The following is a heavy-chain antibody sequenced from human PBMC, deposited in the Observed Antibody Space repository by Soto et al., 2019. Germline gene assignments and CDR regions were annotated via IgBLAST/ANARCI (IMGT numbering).Heavy chain of an antibody. V-gene: IGHV3-23*01. D-gene: IGHD3-10*01. CDR2: ISGSGGTT. CDR1: GFTFSSYA. CDR3: AKEIIGTGSYDY. J-gene: IGHJ4*02. Sequence: GGSLRLSCAASGFTFSSYAMNWVRQAPGKGLEWVSVISGSGGTTYYADSVKGRFTFSRDNSKNTLYLQMNSLRAEDTAVYYCAKEIIGTGSYDYWGQGTLVTVSS.